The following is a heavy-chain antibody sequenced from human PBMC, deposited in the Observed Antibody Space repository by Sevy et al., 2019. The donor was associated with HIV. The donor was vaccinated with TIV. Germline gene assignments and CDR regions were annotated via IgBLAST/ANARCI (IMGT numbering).Heavy chain of an antibody. CDR2: ISWNSGNI. Sequence: SLKISCAASGFKFNDFAMHWVRQAPGKGLEWVSGISWNSGNIDYEDSVKGRFTISRDNAKNSLYLHMNSLRTEDTALYYCAKDIGCGWGQGCYYSGMDVWGQGTTVTVSS. V-gene: IGHV3-9*01. CDR1: GFKFNDFA. CDR3: AKDIGCGWGQGCYYSGMDV. D-gene: IGHD2-21*01. J-gene: IGHJ6*02.